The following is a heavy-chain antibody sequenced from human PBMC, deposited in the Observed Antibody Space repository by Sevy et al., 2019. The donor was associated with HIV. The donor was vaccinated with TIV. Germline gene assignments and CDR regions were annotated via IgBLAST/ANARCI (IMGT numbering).Heavy chain of an antibody. CDR2: IKREGSEK. CDR1: GFSFNMYW. J-gene: IGHJ6*02. D-gene: IGHD2-2*01. V-gene: IGHV3-7*03. CDR3: ARDCSSTSCLWGLDV. Sequence: GGSLRLSCTASGFSFNMYWMSWVRQAPGQGLEWVAHIKREGSEKYDVDSVRGRFTISRDNAKNSLYLQMNSLRAEDTAVYYCARDCSSTSCLWGLDVWGQGTTVTVSS.